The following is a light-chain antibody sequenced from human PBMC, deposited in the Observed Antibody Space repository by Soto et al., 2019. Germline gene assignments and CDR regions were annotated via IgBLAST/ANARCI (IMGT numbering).Light chain of an antibody. CDR3: SSYTDTNTLVV. CDR2: EVS. V-gene: IGLV2-14*01. CDR1: SSDIGNYDF. Sequence: QSVLTQPASVSGSPGQSITISCTGTSSDIGNYDFVSWYQQVPGTAPKAMIYEVSSRPSGVSNRFSGSKSGNTASLTISGLQAEDEAYYYCSSYTDTNTLVVFGGGTKLTVL. J-gene: IGLJ2*01.